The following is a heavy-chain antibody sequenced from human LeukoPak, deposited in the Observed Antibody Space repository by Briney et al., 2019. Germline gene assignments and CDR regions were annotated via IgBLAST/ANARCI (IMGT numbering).Heavy chain of an antibody. Sequence: SETLSLTCIVSGASVITDDYYWGWVRQPPGKGLEWLGSTYRIPPLKSRVTISVDTSRNQFSLRLRSVTAADTALYFCARVFGYYQEAMDVWGQGTMVTVSS. V-gene: IGHV4-39*07. CDR3: ARVFGYYQEAMDV. CDR2: GST. CDR1: GASVITDDYY. J-gene: IGHJ6*02. D-gene: IGHD3-3*01.